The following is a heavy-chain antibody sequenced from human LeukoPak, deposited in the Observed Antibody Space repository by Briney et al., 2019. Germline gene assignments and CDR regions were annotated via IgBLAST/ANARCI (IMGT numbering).Heavy chain of an antibody. D-gene: IGHD3-9*01. CDR3: TTCNYDTLTGYSI. Sequence: GGSLRLSCAASGFSFKNVWMCWVRQAPGKGLEWVGRIKSKTHGGTTDYAAAVKGRFTISRDDSKSTLYLQMNSLKTEDTALYYCTTCNYDTLTGYSIWGQGTLVTVSS. CDR2: IKSKTHGGTT. J-gene: IGHJ4*02. CDR1: GFSFKNVW. V-gene: IGHV3-15*01.